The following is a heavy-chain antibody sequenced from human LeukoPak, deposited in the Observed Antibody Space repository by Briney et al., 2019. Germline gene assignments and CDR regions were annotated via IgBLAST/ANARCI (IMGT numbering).Heavy chain of an antibody. CDR1: GYTFTSYY. CDR3: ARVPHPLDCSSASCYLEWFDP. V-gene: IGHV1-46*01. J-gene: IGHJ5*02. D-gene: IGHD2-2*01. CDR2: INPSGGST. Sequence: ASVKVSCKASGYTFTSYYMHWVRQAPGQGLEWMGIINPSGGSTSYAQKFQGRVTMTRDTSTSTVYMELSSLRSEDTAVYYCARVPHPLDCSSASCYLEWFDPWGQGTLVTVSS.